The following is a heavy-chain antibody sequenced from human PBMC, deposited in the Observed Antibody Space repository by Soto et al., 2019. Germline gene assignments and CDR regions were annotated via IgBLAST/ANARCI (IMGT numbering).Heavy chain of an antibody. CDR1: GVTVSSNY. CDR2: IYSGGST. V-gene: IGHV3-66*04. Sequence: EVQLVESGGGLVQPGGSLRLSCAASGVTVSSNYMSWVRPAPGKGLEWVSVIYSGGSTYYADSVKGRFTISRDNSKNTLYLQMNSLRAEDTAVYYCARHGYNYGGGYFDYWGQGTLVTVSS. CDR3: ARHGYNYGGGYFDY. J-gene: IGHJ4*02. D-gene: IGHD5-18*01.